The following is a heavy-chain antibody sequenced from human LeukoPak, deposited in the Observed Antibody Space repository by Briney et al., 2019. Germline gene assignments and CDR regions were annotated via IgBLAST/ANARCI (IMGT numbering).Heavy chain of an antibody. J-gene: IGHJ5*02. CDR2: INSDGSST. CDR3: AKGEGYSGSWYGGGNWFDP. Sequence: GGSLRLSCAASGFTFSSYWMHWVRQAPGKGLVWVSRINSDGSSTSYADSVKGRFTISRDNSKNTLYVQMNSLRPEDTAVYYCAKGEGYSGSWYGGGNWFDPWGQGTLVTVSS. V-gene: IGHV3-74*01. D-gene: IGHD6-13*01. CDR1: GFTFSSYW.